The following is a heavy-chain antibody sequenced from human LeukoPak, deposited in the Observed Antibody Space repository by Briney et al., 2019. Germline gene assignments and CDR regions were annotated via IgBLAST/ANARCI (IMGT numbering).Heavy chain of an antibody. CDR1: GFTFDDYT. CDR2: ISWDGGST. V-gene: IGHV3-43*01. Sequence: GGSLRLSCAASGFTFDDYTMHWVRQAPGKGLEWVSLISWDGGSTYYADSVKGRFTISRDNSKNSLYLQTNSLRTEDTALYYCAKGPIQEYYFDYWGQGTLVTVSS. J-gene: IGHJ4*02. CDR3: AKGPIQEYYFDY.